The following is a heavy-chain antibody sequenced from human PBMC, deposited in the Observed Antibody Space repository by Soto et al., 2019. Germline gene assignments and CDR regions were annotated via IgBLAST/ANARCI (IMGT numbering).Heavy chain of an antibody. J-gene: IGHJ6*04. CDR1: GFTLDHYW. Sequence: LRLSCPASGFTLDHYWMIWFRQAPGEGLEWVANIKQDGSEKNYVGSVKGRFTIFRDNAKKSVYLQMNSLRAEDTAVYFCARVIAARLYYYGMDVWGEGTTVTVSS. D-gene: IGHD6-6*01. CDR3: ARVIAARLYYYGMDV. V-gene: IGHV3-7*01. CDR2: IKQDGSEK.